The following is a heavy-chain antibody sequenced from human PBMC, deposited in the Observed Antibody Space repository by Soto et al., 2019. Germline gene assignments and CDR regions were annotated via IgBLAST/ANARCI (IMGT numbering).Heavy chain of an antibody. CDR3: ARTYDCSGYYQYCYYGMDV. V-gene: IGHV1-69*01. CDR2: IIPIFGTA. Sequence: QVQLVQSGAEVKKPGSSVKVSCKASGGTFSSYAISWVRQAPGQGLEWMAGIIPIFGTANYAQTFQGRVTITAGEATSTAYMELSSLRSEDRAVYYCARTYDCSGYYQYCYYGMDVWGQGTTVTVSS. D-gene: IGHD3-22*01. CDR1: GGTFSSYA. J-gene: IGHJ6*02.